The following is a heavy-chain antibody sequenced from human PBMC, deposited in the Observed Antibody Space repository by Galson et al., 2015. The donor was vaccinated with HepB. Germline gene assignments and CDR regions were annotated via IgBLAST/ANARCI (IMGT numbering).Heavy chain of an antibody. Sequence: SVKVSCKASGGTFSSYAISWVRQAPGQGLEWMGWINPNSGGTNYAQKFQGRVTMTRDTSISTAYMELSRLRSDDTAVYYCARDPASTPDGSPGGFWGQGTLVTVSS. CDR2: INPNSGGT. CDR1: GGTFSSYA. J-gene: IGHJ4*02. D-gene: IGHD4-11*01. V-gene: IGHV1-2*02. CDR3: ARDPASTPDGSPGGF.